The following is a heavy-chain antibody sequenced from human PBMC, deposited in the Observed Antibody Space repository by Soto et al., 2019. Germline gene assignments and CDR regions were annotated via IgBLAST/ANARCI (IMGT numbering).Heavy chain of an antibody. CDR2: ISWNSGRI. CDR3: AKAPHFYDRGRFYQPPVS. V-gene: IGHV3-9*01. D-gene: IGHD5-12*01. CDR1: GLKFEDYA. Sequence: GGSLRLSCAASGLKFEDYAMHWFRQGPGKGLEWVSGISWNSGRIGYADSVKVRFIISRDNAKNSLFLQMTSLRADDTALYYCAKAPHFYDRGRFYQPPVSWGHGTLVTVSS. J-gene: IGHJ5*01.